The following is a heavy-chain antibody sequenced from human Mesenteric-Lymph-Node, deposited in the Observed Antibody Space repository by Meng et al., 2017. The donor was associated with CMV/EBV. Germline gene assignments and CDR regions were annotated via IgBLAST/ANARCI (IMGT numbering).Heavy chain of an antibody. CDR1: GGSISSGGYY. CDR3: AREIFCSGGSCYSDAFDI. J-gene: IGHJ3*02. V-gene: IGHV4-31*03. D-gene: IGHD2-15*01. Sequence: SETLSLTCTVSGGSISSGGYYWSWIRQHPGKGLEWIGYIYYSGSTYYNPSLKSRVTISVDTSKNQFSLKLSSVTAADTAVYYCAREIFCSGGSCYSDAFDIWGQGTMVTVSS. CDR2: IYYSGST.